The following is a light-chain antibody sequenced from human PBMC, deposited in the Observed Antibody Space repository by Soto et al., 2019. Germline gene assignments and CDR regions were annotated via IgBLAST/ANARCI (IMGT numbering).Light chain of an antibody. CDR2: EVS. CDR3: RSYSSGSTPYV. V-gene: IGLV2-14*01. J-gene: IGLJ1*01. Sequence: QSALTQPASVSGSPGQSITLSCTGTSSDIGVYNFVSWYQHHPAKAPKLIIYEVSNRPSGVSNRFSGSKSGNTASRTLSGLQAEDEADYYCRSYSSGSTPYVFGTGTKLTVL. CDR1: SSDIGVYNF.